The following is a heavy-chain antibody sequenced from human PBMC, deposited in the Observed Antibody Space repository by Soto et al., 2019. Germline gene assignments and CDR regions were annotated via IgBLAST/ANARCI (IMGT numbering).Heavy chain of an antibody. V-gene: IGHV1-2*02. J-gene: IGHJ4*02. Sequence: ASVKVSCKPSGYPFTDLYIHWVRQAPGLGLEWMGWIDPRSGASRKTQRFQGRFTMTRDTSTNTVYMELSSLRSDDTAVYFCARAGQRYYFDFWGQGTLVTVSS. CDR3: ARAGQRYYFDF. CDR1: GYPFTDLY. CDR2: IDPRSGAS. D-gene: IGHD3-9*01.